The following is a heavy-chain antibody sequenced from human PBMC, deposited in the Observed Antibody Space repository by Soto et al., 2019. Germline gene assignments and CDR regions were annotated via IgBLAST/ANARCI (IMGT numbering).Heavy chain of an antibody. Sequence: PSETLSLTCAVSGGSISSGGYYWSWIRQPPGKGLEWIGEINHSGSTNYNPSLKSRVTISVDTSKNQFSLKLSSVTAADTAVYYCARGGRYNYGPSPFDYWGQGTLVTVSS. J-gene: IGHJ4*02. CDR2: INHSGST. V-gene: IGHV4-34*01. D-gene: IGHD5-18*01. CDR3: ARGGRYNYGPSPFDY. CDR1: GGSISSGGYY.